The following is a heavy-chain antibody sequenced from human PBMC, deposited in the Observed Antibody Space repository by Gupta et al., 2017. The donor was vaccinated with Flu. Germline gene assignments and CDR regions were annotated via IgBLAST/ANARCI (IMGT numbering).Heavy chain of an antibody. CDR3: AKGGRLYYMDV. J-gene: IGHJ6*03. V-gene: IGHV3-23*01. CDR2: ISSNGGST. D-gene: IGHD1-26*01. Sequence: WVRQAPGLGLEWVSSISSNGGSTYYADSVKGRFTISRDNSKNTLYLQMNSLRAEDTAFYYCAKGGRLYYMDVWGKGTTVTVSS.